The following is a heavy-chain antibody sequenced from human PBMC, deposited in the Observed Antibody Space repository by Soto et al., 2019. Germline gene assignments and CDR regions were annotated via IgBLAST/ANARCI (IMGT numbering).Heavy chain of an antibody. V-gene: IGHV4-59*08. CDR2: VFHSGST. CDR1: GGSISSYY. D-gene: IGHD2-2*01. J-gene: IGHJ5*02. CDR3: ARRICTNISCYVPEGNWLDP. Sequence: SETLSLTCTVAGGSISSYYWNWIRQPPGKGLEWIGYVFHSGSTNYNPSLKSRVSISLNTSKNQFSLKLTSVTAADTAVYYCARRICTNISCYVPEGNWLDPWGQGTLVTVSS.